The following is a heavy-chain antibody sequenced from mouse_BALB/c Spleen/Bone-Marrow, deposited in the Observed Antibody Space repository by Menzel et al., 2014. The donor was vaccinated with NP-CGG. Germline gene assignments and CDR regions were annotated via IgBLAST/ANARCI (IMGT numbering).Heavy chain of an antibody. CDR1: GFSLTRYG. CDR2: IWSDGST. V-gene: IGHV2-6-1*01. CDR3: ARNGNFFAMDS. J-gene: IGHJ4*01. D-gene: IGHD2-1*01. Sequence: VKVVESGPGLVAPSQSLSITCTTSGFSLTRYGVHWVRQPPGKGLEWLVVIWSDGSTTYNSALKSRLSITKDNSKSQVFLKMNSLQTDDTAMYYCARNGNFFAMDSWGQGTSVTVSS.